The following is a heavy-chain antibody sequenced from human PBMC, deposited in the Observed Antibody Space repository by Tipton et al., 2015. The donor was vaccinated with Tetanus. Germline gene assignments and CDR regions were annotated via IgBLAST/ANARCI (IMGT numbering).Heavy chain of an antibody. D-gene: IGHD3-16*01. CDR1: GYTFTSYG. CDR3: ARGGIHFDY. CDR2: ISTYNGNT. J-gene: IGHJ4*02. V-gene: IGHV1-18*01. Sequence: QLVQSGAEVKKPGASVKVSCKASGYTFTSYGISWARQAPGQGLEWMGWISTYNGNTNYVQKFQGRVTMTTDTSTNTAYMELRSRSSDDAALYYCARGGIHFDYWCQGSLFTVSS.